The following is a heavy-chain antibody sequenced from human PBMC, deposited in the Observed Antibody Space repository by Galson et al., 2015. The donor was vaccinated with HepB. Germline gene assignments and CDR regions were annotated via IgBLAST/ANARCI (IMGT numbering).Heavy chain of an antibody. CDR3: ASGYYYDSSGYFISPSYYYGMDV. CDR2: INSDGSST. J-gene: IGHJ6*02. D-gene: IGHD3-22*01. Sequence: SLRLSCAASGFTFSSYWMHWVRQAPGKGLVWVSRINSDGSSTSYADSVKGRFTISRDNAKNTLYLQMNSLRAEDTAVYYCASGYYYDSSGYFISPSYYYGMDVWGQGTTVTVSS. V-gene: IGHV3-74*01. CDR1: GFTFSSYW.